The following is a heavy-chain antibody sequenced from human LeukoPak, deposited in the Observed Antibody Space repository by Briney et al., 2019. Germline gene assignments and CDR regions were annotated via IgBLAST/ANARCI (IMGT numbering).Heavy chain of an antibody. J-gene: IGHJ4*02. CDR3: ARGLQGRQWLVPYPFDY. CDR2: MNPNSGNT. D-gene: IGHD6-19*01. Sequence: ASVKVSCKASGYTFTSYDINWVRQATGQGLEWMGWMNPNSGNTGYAQKFQGRVTTTRNTSISTAYMELSSLRSEDTAVYYCARGLQGRQWLVPYPFDYWGQGTLVTVSS. V-gene: IGHV1-8*01. CDR1: GYTFTSYD.